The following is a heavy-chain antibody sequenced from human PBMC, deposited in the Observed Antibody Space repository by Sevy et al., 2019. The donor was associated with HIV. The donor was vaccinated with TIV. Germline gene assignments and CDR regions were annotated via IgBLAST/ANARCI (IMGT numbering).Heavy chain of an antibody. CDR2: IWNDRGNK. CDR1: GFTFSRYG. CDR3: ASLPNNYYDSSGSSGDDAFDI. D-gene: IGHD3-22*01. Sequence: GSLRLSCAASGFTFSRYGMHWVRQAPGKGLEWVAVIWNDRGNKHYADSVKGRFTISRDNSKNTLYLQMNSLRAEDTAVYYCASLPNNYYDSSGSSGDDAFDIWGQGTMVTVSS. V-gene: IGHV3-33*01. J-gene: IGHJ3*02.